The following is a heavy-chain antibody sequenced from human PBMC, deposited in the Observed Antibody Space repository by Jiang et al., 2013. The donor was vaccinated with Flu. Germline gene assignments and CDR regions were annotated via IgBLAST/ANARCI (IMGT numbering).Heavy chain of an antibody. Sequence: GLVKPSETLSLTCTVSGGSINSPYWSWIRQPPGKGLEWIGYISYSGTTNYNPSLKSRVTISIDTSKNQFSLKLTSVTTADTAFYYCARGYYDSSGYSNPFDLWGQGTLVT. CDR2: ISYSGTT. V-gene: IGHV4-59*11. CDR3: ARGYYDSSGYSNPFDL. CDR1: GGSINSPY. D-gene: IGHD3-22*01. J-gene: IGHJ4*02.